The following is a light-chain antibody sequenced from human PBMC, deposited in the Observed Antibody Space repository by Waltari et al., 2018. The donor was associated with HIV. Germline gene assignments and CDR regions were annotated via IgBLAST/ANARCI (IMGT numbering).Light chain of an antibody. V-gene: IGLV2-14*01. CDR3: ASYVTGGTVI. CDR2: EVT. J-gene: IGLJ2*01. CDR1: SSDVGGYNY. Sequence: QSALTQPASVSGSPGQSIAISCTGTSSDVGGYNYVSWYQQHPGKAPQLIIYEVTSRPSGFSHRFSGSKSGNTASLTISGLQAEDETDYYCASYVTGGTVIFGGGTKLTVV.